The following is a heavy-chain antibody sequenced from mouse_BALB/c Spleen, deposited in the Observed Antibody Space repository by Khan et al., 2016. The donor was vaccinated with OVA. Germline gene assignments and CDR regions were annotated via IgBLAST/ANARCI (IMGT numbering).Heavy chain of an antibody. J-gene: IGHJ2*01. Sequence: EVQLVETGPGLVKPSQSLSLTCTVTGYSITSGYAWNWIRQFPGNKLEWMGYISYSGGTSYNPSLKSRISITRDTSKNQFFLQLNSVTTEDTATYYCARGNYYGYYCDYWGQGTPLTVSS. CDR2: ISYSGGT. CDR1: GYSITSGYA. D-gene: IGHD1-1*01. CDR3: ARGNYYGYYCDY. V-gene: IGHV3-2*02.